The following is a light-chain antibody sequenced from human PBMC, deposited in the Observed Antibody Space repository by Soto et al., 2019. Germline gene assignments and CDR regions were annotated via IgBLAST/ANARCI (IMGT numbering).Light chain of an antibody. J-gene: IGLJ1*01. CDR3: QVWDSSSDRYV. CDR1: NSGSKS. CDR2: YDS. V-gene: IGLV3-21*04. Sequence: SYELTQPPSVSVAPGKTARITCGGNNSGSKSVHWYQQKPGQAPVLVIYYDSDRPSGIPERFSGSNSGNTATLTISRVEAGDEADYYCQVWDSSSDRYVFGTGTKLTVL.